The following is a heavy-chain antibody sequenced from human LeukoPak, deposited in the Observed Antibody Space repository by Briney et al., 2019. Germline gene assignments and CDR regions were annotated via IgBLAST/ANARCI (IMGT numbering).Heavy chain of an antibody. D-gene: IGHD6-13*01. V-gene: IGHV3-23*01. CDR3: AREGILYGMDV. CDR2: IFGSVGKT. CDR1: LFTSTAYT. J-gene: IGHJ6*02. Sequence: GGSLRLSSAPSLFTSTAYTMSWVPAGPRERLWRISAIFGSVGKTYSAHTVKGRFSISRDNSKNTRYLQMNSLRAEDTAADYCAREGILYGMDVWGQGTTVTVSS.